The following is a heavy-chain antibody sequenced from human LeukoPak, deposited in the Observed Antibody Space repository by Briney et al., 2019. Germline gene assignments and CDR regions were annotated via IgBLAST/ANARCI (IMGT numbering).Heavy chain of an antibody. CDR1: GYTFTSYG. CDR2: ISVYNGNT. CDR3: ARHYDSTAVAPQMDV. D-gene: IGHD3-16*01. Sequence: ASVKVSCKASGYTFTSYGISWVRQAPGQGLEWMAWISVYNGNTNYAQKFQGRVTMTTDTSTNAASTELKSLRSDDTAVYYCARHYDSTAVAPQMDVWGQGTTVTVSS. V-gene: IGHV1-18*01. J-gene: IGHJ6*02.